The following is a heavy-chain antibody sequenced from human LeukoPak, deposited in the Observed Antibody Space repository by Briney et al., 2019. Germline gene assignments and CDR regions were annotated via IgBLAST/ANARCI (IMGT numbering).Heavy chain of an antibody. CDR2: ITWNGGTI. V-gene: IGHV3-9*01. Sequence: GRSLRLSCAASGFSFDDFAMQWVRQAPGKGLEWVSGITWNGGTIDYADSVKGRFTISRDNAKNSLYLQMNSLRAEDTALYYCATRYASGPIADYWGQGILVTVSS. CDR1: GFSFDDFA. J-gene: IGHJ4*02. CDR3: ATRYASGPIADY. D-gene: IGHD3-10*01.